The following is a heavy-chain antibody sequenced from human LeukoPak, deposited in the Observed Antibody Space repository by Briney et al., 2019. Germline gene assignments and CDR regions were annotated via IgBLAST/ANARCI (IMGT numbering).Heavy chain of an antibody. CDR1: GFTFSSYG. J-gene: IGHJ3*02. CDR2: IWYDGSNK. D-gene: IGHD6-13*01. Sequence: GESLRLSCAASGFTFSSYGMHWVRQAPGKGLEWVAVIWYDGSNKYYADSVKGRFTISRDNSKNTLYLQMNSLRAEDTAVYYCARDQRVAYSSSWYGGAFDIWGQGTMVTVSS. CDR3: ARDQRVAYSSSWYGGAFDI. V-gene: IGHV3-33*01.